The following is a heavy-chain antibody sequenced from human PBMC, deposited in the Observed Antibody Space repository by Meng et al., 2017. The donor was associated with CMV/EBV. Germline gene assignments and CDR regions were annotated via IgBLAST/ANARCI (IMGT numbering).Heavy chain of an antibody. D-gene: IGHD6-6*01. Sequence: GGSLRLSCAASGFTFSSYSMNWVRQAPGKELEWVSSISSSSSYIYYADSVKGRFTISRDNAKNSLYLQMNSLRAEDTAVYYCARDQYSSSSHYYYYGMDVWGQGTTVTVSS. CDR3: ARDQYSSSSHYYYYGMDV. J-gene: IGHJ6*02. CDR1: GFTFSSYS. CDR2: ISSSSSYI. V-gene: IGHV3-21*01.